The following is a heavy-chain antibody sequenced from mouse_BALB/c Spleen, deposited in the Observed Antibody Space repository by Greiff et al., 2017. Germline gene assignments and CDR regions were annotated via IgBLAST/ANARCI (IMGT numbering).Heavy chain of an antibody. CDR2: ISYSGST. D-gene: IGHD2-1*01. Sequence: VQLKESGPGLVKPSQSLSLTCTVTGYSITSDYAWNWIRQFPGNKLEWMGYISYSGSTSYNPSLKSRISITRDTSKNQFFLQLNSVTTEDTATYYCARSHGNYAMDYWGQGTSVTVSS. CDR1: GYSITSDYA. CDR3: ARSHGNYAMDY. V-gene: IGHV3-2*02. J-gene: IGHJ4*01.